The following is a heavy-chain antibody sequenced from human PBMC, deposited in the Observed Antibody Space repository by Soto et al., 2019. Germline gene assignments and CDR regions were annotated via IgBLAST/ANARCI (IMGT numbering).Heavy chain of an antibody. D-gene: IGHD4-17*01. CDR1: GYTFTSYG. J-gene: IGHJ1*01. CDR2: ISTYNGNT. Sequence: QVQLVQSGGEVKKPGASVKVSCKASGYTFTSYGISWVRQAPGQGLEWMGWISTYNGNTNYAQKVQGRVTMTTDTSTSTAYMELRSLRSDDTAVYYCARASGDYGLSEYFQHWGQGTVVTVSS. V-gene: IGHV1-18*01. CDR3: ARASGDYGLSEYFQH.